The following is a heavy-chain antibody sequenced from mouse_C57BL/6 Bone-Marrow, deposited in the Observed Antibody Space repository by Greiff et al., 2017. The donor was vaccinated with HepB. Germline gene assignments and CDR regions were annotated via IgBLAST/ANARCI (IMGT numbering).Heavy chain of an antibody. CDR2: IWRGGST. CDR1: GFSLTSYG. Sequence: QVQLQQSGPGLVQPSQSLSITCTVSGFSLTSYGVHWVRQSPGKGLEWLGVIWRGGSTDYNAAFMSRLSITKDNSKSKVFFKMNSLQADDTAIYYCAKNSHDGLSMDYWGQGTSVTVSS. J-gene: IGHJ4*01. D-gene: IGHD2-3*01. CDR3: AKNSHDGLSMDY. V-gene: IGHV2-5*01.